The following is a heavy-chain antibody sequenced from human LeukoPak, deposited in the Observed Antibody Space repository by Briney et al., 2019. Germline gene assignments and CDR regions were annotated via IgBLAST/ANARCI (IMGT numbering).Heavy chain of an antibody. D-gene: IGHD2-21*02. CDR3: ATAGSDCYGPDARGVCDNWFDP. Sequence: ASVKVSCKVSGYTLTELSMHWVRQAPGKGLEWMGGFDPEDGETIYAQKFQGRVTMTEDTSTDTAYMELSSLRSEDTAVYYCATAGSDCYGPDARGVCDNWFDPWGQGTLVTVSS. CDR1: GYTLTELS. J-gene: IGHJ5*02. CDR2: FDPEDGET. V-gene: IGHV1-24*01.